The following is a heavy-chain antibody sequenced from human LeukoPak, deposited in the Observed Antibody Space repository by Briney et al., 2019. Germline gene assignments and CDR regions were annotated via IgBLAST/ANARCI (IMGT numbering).Heavy chain of an antibody. J-gene: IGHJ4*02. V-gene: IGHV3-23*01. CDR3: AKLVAVAGRNY. CDR2: ISGRDDST. D-gene: IGHD6-19*01. CDR1: GFTFSSYA. Sequence: GSLRLSCAASGFTFSSYAMSWVRQAPGKGLEWASAISGRDDSTYYADSVKGRFTFSRDNSKNTLYLQMNSLRAEDTAVYYCAKLVAVAGRNYWGQGTLVTVSS.